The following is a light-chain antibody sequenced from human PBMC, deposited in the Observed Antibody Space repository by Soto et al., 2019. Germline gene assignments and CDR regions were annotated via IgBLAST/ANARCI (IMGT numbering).Light chain of an antibody. CDR2: DNT. V-gene: IGLV1-51*01. J-gene: IGLJ2*01. CDR1: SSNIENNY. CDR3: GTWDGSLSAGV. Sequence: QSVLTQPPSVSAAPGQKVTISCSGSSSNIENNYVSWYQQLPGAAPKLLIYDNTERPSGIPDRFSGSTSGTSATLGITGLQTGDEGNYYCGTWDGSLSAGVFGGGTKLTVL.